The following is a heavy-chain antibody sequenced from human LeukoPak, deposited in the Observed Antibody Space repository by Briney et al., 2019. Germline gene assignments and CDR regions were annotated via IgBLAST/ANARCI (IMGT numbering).Heavy chain of an antibody. J-gene: IGHJ5*02. CDR3: ARLAPDYADYWFDP. Sequence: PGASLKISCQTSGYDFSTKWIGWVRQLPGKGLEWMGIIYPTDSITRYSPSFQGHVSISVDTSINTAYLQWASLRPSDTAMYFCARLAPDYADYWFDPWGQGALVTVSS. CDR2: IYPTDSIT. D-gene: IGHD4-17*01. V-gene: IGHV5-51*01. CDR1: GYDFSTKW.